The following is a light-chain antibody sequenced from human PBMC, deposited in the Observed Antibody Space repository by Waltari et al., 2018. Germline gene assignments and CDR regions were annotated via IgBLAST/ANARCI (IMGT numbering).Light chain of an antibody. CDR2: SAS. CDR1: QDISSY. Sequence: DIQLTQSPSFLSASVGDRVTITCRASQDISSYLSWYQQKPGKAPNLLIYSASTLPSGVPSRFSGSRSGTEFPLTISSLEAEDFATYYCQQLNSYPLTFGQGTRLDIK. J-gene: IGKJ5*01. V-gene: IGKV1-9*01. CDR3: QQLNSYPLT.